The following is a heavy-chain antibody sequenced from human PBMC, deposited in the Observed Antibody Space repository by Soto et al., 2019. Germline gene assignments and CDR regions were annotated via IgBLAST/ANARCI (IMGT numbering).Heavy chain of an antibody. CDR3: TTGPSSSSWENYYYYGMDV. V-gene: IGHV3-15*07. CDR1: GFTFSNAW. J-gene: IGHJ6*02. CDR2: IKSKTDGGTT. D-gene: IGHD6-13*01. Sequence: GGSLRLSCAASGFTFSNAWMNWVRQAPGKGLEWVGRIKSKTDGGTTDYAAPVKGRFTISRDESKNTLYLQMNSLKTDDTAVYYCTTGPSSSSWENYYYYGMDVWGQGTTVTVSS.